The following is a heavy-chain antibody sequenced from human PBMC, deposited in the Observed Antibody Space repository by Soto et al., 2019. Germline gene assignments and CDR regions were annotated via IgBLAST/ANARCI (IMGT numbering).Heavy chain of an antibody. V-gene: IGHV3-53*01. J-gene: IGHJ3*02. Sequence: PGGPLRLFGAVSVFTFSYNYMNWVRQAPGKGLEWVSVIYRGGDTFYADSVKGRFTISRDNSKNTLYLQMNSLRAEDTAVYYCARGMYGSGSYYIGDAFDMWGQGTMVTVSS. D-gene: IGHD3-10*01. CDR2: IYRGGDT. CDR3: ARGMYGSGSYYIGDAFDM. CDR1: VFTFSYNY.